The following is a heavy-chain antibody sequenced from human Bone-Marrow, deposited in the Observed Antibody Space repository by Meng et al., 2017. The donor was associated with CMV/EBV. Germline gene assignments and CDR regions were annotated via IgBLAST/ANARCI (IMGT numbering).Heavy chain of an antibody. V-gene: IGHV4-61*01. Sequence: GSLRLSCTVSGGSSSSSSYYWGWIRQPPGKGLEWIGYIYYSGSTNYNPSLKSRVTMSVDTSKNQFSLKLASVTAADTAIYYCARDVRGRTGVSWGQGTLVTVSS. D-gene: IGHD3/OR15-3a*01. CDR1: GGSSSSSSYY. CDR2: IYYSGST. CDR3: ARDVRGRTGVS. J-gene: IGHJ4*02.